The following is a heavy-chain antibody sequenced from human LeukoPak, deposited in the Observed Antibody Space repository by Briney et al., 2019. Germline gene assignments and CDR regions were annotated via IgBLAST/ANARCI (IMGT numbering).Heavy chain of an antibody. CDR2: IYRSGST. D-gene: IGHD1-26*01. CDR3: ARHVNSNGSPSDY. V-gene: IGHV4-4*02. CDR1: GGSISSSNW. J-gene: IGHJ4*02. Sequence: PSETLSLTCAVSGGSISSSNWWSWVSQPPGKWLEWIGEIYRSGSTNYNPSLKSRVTISVDKSKNQFSLKLRSVTAADTAVYYCARHVNSNGSPSDYWGQGTLVSVSS.